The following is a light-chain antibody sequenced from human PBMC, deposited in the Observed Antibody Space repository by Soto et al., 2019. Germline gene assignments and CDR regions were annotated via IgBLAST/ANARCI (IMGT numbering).Light chain of an antibody. J-gene: IGKJ1*01. CDR3: QKYGNFWT. CDR2: GAS. V-gene: IGKV3-20*01. CDR1: QSVSSN. Sequence: SLLTQSPGTLSLSPGERATLSCRASQSVSSNLAWYEQHPGQAPRLLIYGASSRATGIPDRFSGSGSGTDFSLTIRRLEPDDFAVYYCQKYGNFWTFGQGTKVDIK.